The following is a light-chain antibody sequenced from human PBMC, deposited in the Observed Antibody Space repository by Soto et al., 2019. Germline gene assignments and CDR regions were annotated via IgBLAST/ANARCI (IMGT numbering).Light chain of an antibody. V-gene: IGKV1-5*01. CDR3: QQYNSSSRT. J-gene: IGKJ1*01. Sequence: DIQMTQSPSTLSASVGDRVTITCRASQSISSWLAWYQQKPGKAPKLLIYDASSLESGVTSRFSGSESGTEFTLTISSLQPDDFATYYCQQYNSSSRTFGQGTKVEIK. CDR1: QSISSW. CDR2: DAS.